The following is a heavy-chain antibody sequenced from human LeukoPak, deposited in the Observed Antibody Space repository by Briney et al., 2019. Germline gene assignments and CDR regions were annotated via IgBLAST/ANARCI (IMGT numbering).Heavy chain of an antibody. CDR3: VTMRDWFDP. Sequence: SETLSLTCTVSDGSIISHYWSWIRQSPGKGLEWIGYIYDSGGSNYNPSLKSRATMSVDTSKNQFSLKLSSVTAADTAVYYCVTMRDWFDPWGQGTLVTVSS. CDR2: IYDSGGS. J-gene: IGHJ5*02. CDR1: DGSIISHY. V-gene: IGHV4-59*11.